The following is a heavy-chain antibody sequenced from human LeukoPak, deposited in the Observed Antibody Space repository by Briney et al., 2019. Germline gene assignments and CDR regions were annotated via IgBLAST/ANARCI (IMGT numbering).Heavy chain of an antibody. Sequence: NPGGSLRLSCAASGFSFSDYYMSWIRQAPGKGLEWVSYISSSGSTIYYADSVKGRFTISRDNAKNSLYLQMNSLRAEGTAVYYCATRTYYYGSGSSDYWGQGTLVTVSS. J-gene: IGHJ4*02. D-gene: IGHD3-10*01. V-gene: IGHV3-11*04. CDR2: ISSSGSTI. CDR3: ATRTYYYGSGSSDY. CDR1: GFSFSDYY.